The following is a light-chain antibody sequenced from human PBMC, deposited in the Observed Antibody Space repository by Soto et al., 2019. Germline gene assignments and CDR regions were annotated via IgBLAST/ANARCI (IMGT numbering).Light chain of an antibody. J-gene: IGKJ5*01. CDR3: QQYNNWPPIT. CDR2: AAS. V-gene: IGKV3-15*01. Sequence: EKVMTQSPATLSVSLGERATLSCRASQSVARNLAWYQQKPGQAPRLLIYAASTRATGTPARFSGSGSGTEFTLTISSLQSEDFAVYYCQQYNNWPPITFGQGTRLEIK. CDR1: QSVARN.